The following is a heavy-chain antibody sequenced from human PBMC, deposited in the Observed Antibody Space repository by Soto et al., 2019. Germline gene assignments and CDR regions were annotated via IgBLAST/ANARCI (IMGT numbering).Heavy chain of an antibody. CDR2: IYSGGST. V-gene: IGHV3-66*01. CDR1: GFTVSTKY. Sequence: EVQLVESGGGLVQPGGSLRLSCAASGFTVSTKYMSWVRQAPGTGLEWVSVIYSGGSTFYADSVRGRFTISRDNSKNTVNLQMNSLRAEDTAVYYCARDPWAADYWGQGTLVTVSS. J-gene: IGHJ4*02. D-gene: IGHD3-16*01. CDR3: ARDPWAADY.